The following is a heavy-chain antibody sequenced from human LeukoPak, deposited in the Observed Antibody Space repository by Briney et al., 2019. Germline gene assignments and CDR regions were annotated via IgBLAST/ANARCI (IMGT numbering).Heavy chain of an antibody. CDR2: IWYDGSNK. CDR1: GFTFSSYG. CDR3: AREGQGGGSFDY. V-gene: IGHV3-33*01. J-gene: IGHJ4*02. D-gene: IGHD2-15*01. Sequence: PGGSLRLYCAASGFTFSSYGMHWVRQAPGKGPEWVAVIWYDGSNKYYADSVKGRFTISRDNSKNTLYLQMNSLRAEDTAVYYCAREGQGGGSFDYWGQGTLVTVSS.